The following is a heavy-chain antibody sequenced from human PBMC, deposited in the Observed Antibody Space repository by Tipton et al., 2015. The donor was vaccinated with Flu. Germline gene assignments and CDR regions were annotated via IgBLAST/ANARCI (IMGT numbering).Heavy chain of an antibody. V-gene: IGHV3-74*01. Sequence: SLRLSCVASGITLSGYWMHWVRQTPGRGLVWVSRINSDGSMSDYADSVKGRFTVSRDNRKNTVYLQLNSLRAEDTAVYYCARTYCHSANCPIYYFYYGMDVWGQGTTVTVSS. D-gene: IGHD2/OR15-2a*01. CDR1: GITLSGYW. CDR2: INSDGSMS. J-gene: IGHJ6*02. CDR3: ARTYCHSANCPIYYFYYGMDV.